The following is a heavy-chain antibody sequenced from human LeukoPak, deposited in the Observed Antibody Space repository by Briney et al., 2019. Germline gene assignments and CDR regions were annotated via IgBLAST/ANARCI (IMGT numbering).Heavy chain of an antibody. CDR1: GGSISSSNW. CDR3: ASNYWDYYDSSGSPFDY. J-gene: IGHJ4*02. V-gene: IGHV4-4*02. Sequence: PSGTLSLTCAVSGGSISSSNWWSWVRQPPGKGLEWIGEIYHSGSTNYNPSLKSRVTISVDTSKNQFSLKLSSVTAADTAVYYCASNYWDYYDSSGSPFDYWGQGTLVTVSS. D-gene: IGHD3-22*01. CDR2: IYHSGST.